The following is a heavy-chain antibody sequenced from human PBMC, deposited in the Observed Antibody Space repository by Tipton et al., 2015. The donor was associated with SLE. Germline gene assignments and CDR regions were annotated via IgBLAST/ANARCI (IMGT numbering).Heavy chain of an antibody. V-gene: IGHV4-34*01. CDR3: ARRFMIVGARLDP. D-gene: IGHD1-26*01. J-gene: IGHJ5*02. CDR1: GGSFSGYY. CDR2: INHSGST. Sequence: TLSLTCAVYGGSFSGYYWNWIRQSPGKGLGWIGEINHSGSTNYKSSLKSRVIISADTSKNQFSLKLSSVTAADTAVYYCARRFMIVGARLDPWGQGTLVTVSS.